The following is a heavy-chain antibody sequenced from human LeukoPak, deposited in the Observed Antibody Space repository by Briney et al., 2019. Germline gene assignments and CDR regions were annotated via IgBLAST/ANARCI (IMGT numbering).Heavy chain of an antibody. V-gene: IGHV7-4-1*02. CDR3: ARGIVSGSYLAAYFQP. CDR2: INTNTWNP. CDR1: VYTFTHYY. D-gene: IGHD1-26*01. J-gene: IGHJ1*01. Sequence: ASVNVSRKSSVYTFTHYYIHGVRQAPGQGLEGMGGINTNTWNPTYAQGFTERHVFSLASSVCTASLQIRSLKAEDTAVYYCARGIVSGSYLAAYFQPWGQGTLVTVSS.